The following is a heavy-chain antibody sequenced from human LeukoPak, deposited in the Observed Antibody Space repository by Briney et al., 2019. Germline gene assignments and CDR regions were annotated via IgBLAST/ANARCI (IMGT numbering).Heavy chain of an antibody. V-gene: IGHV4-59*12. CDR3: ASGGSGTYES. D-gene: IGHD3-10*01. J-gene: IGHJ5*02. CDR2: IYYTGST. Sequence: PSETLSLTCAVSGGSISSYHWSWIRQPPGKGLEWIGHIYYTGSTNYNPSLKSRVTISLDTSKNQFSLKLTSLTAADTAVYYCASGGSGTYESWGQGTLVTVSS. CDR1: GGSISSYH.